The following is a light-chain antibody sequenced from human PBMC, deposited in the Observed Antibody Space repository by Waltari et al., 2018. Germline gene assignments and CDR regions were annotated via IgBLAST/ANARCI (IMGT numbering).Light chain of an antibody. J-gene: IGKJ1*01. CDR1: QSVLYSSNNKNY. CDR3: QQYYSTPPT. CDR2: WAS. V-gene: IGKV4-1*01. Sequence: VSLGERATINCKSSQSVLYSSNNKNYLAWYQQKPGQPPKLLIYWASTRESGVPDRFSGSGSGTDFTLTITSLQAEDVAVYYCQQYYSTPPTFGQGTKVEIK.